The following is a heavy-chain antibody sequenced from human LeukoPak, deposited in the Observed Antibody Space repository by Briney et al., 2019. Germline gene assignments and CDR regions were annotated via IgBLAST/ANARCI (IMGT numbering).Heavy chain of an antibody. Sequence: GGSLRLSCAASGFTFSNYWMYWVRQPPGKGPVWVSRINTDATTISYADSVKGRFTVSRDNAKSTLYLQMNSLRAEDTAVYYCARGGGAIDYWGQGTLVTVSS. D-gene: IGHD2-15*01. CDR3: ARGGGAIDY. CDR1: GFTFSNYW. CDR2: INTDATTI. V-gene: IGHV3-74*01. J-gene: IGHJ4*02.